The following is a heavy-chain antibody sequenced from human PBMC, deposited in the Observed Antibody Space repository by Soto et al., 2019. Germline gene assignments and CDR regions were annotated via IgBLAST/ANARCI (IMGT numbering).Heavy chain of an antibody. CDR3: AKYQPMTQPRPYFDY. J-gene: IGHJ4*02. V-gene: IGHV3-23*01. CDR2: ISSSGGST. D-gene: IGHD3-22*01. CDR1: GFTFSSYA. Sequence: EVPLLESGGDLIQPGGSLRLSCAASGFTFSSYAMSWVRQAPGKGLGWVSAISSSGGSTFYADSVKGRFTISRDNSXXTLYLQMNSLSAEDTAIYYCAKYQPMTQPRPYFDYWGQGTLVTVSS.